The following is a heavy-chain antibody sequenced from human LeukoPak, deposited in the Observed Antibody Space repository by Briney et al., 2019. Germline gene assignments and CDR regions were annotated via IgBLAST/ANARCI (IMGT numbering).Heavy chain of an antibody. V-gene: IGHV1-18*01. CDR2: ISAYNGNT. J-gene: IGHJ5*02. CDR3: ARWLRGYNDWFDP. Sequence: ASVKVSCKASGYTFTTSGIIWVRQAHGQGLEWMGWISAYNGNTKYAQKFQGRVTMTTDTSTSTGYMELRSLRSDDTALYYCARWLRGYNDWFDPWGQGTLVTVSS. CDR1: GYTFTTSG. D-gene: IGHD3-22*01.